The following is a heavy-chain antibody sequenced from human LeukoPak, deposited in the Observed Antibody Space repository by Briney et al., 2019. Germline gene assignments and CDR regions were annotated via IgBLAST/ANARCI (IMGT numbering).Heavy chain of an antibody. D-gene: IGHD2-15*01. CDR1: GYSFTTHW. CDR3: ARHSVVVADPPDY. Sequence: GESLKISCKGSGYSFTTHWIAWVRQMPGKGLEWMGIIYPTDSYTKYSPSFQGQVTISADKSISTAYLQWSSLKASDTAMYYCARHSVVVADPPDYWGQGTLVTVSS. CDR2: IYPTDSYT. V-gene: IGHV5-51*01. J-gene: IGHJ4*02.